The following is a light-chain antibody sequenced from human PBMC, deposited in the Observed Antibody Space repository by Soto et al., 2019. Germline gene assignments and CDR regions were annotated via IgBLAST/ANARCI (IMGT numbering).Light chain of an antibody. CDR3: QQTYTVTQT. Sequence: AIRMTQSPSSRSSSTGDRVTITCGASQGISSFLAWYRQKPGKAPKLLISAASTLRSGVPSRFSGIVSGTDGSLTTSGLQKEDGATYDGQQTYTVTQTFGQGTKVDIK. J-gene: IGKJ1*01. V-gene: IGKV1-8*01. CDR1: QGISSF. CDR2: AAS.